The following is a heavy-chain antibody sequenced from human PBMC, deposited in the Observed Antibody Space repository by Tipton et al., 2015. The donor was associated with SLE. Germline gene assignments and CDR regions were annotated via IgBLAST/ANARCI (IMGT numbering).Heavy chain of an antibody. CDR2: INHSVSI. CDR1: GGSFSGYY. Sequence: TLSLTCAVYGGSFSGYYWRWIRHPPGKGLEWVGEINHSVSINYNPSPKCRVTIPVDTSKNQSPQKLNSVTAADTAVYYCAGSGSKADFDYWGQGTLVTVSS. V-gene: IGHV4-34*01. J-gene: IGHJ4*02. D-gene: IGHD1-14*01. CDR3: AGSGSKADFDY.